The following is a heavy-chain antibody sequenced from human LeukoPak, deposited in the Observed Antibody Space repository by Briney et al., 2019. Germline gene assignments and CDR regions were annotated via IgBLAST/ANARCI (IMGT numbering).Heavy chain of an antibody. D-gene: IGHD3-22*01. CDR2: ISGSGGST. Sequence: GGSLRLSCAASGFTFSSYAMSWVRQAPGKGLEWISSISGSGGSTYYADSVKGRFTISRDNSKNTLYLQMNSPRAEDTAVYNCAKGGYYYDSSGYYTRKSFDYWGQGTLVTVSS. CDR1: GFTFSSYA. V-gene: IGHV3-23*01. J-gene: IGHJ4*02. CDR3: AKGGYYYDSSGYYTRKSFDY.